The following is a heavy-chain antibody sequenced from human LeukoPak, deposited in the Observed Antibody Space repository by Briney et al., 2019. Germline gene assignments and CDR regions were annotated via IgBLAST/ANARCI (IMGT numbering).Heavy chain of an antibody. J-gene: IGHJ1*01. V-gene: IGHV5-51*01. CDR3: ARAKYSSSWYGGIYFQH. Sequence: GESLKTSCKSSGYSFTSNWIGWVRQMPGKGLEWMGILYPGDSETKYSPSFQGQVTISADKSISTAYLQWSSLKASDTAMYYCARAKYSSSWYGGIYFQHWGQGTLVTVSS. CDR1: GYSFTSNW. D-gene: IGHD6-13*01. CDR2: LYPGDSET.